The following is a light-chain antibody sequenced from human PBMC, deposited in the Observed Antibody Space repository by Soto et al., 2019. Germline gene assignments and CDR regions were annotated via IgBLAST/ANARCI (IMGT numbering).Light chain of an antibody. V-gene: IGKV3-15*01. J-gene: IGKJ4*01. Sequence: EIMMTHSPVTLSVSPCERATLSCRASQSVNSNLAWYQQKPGQAPRLLIYGASTRATGIPASFIGSRSGPEFTLTINSLQSEDFAIYYCQPYNNWPLTFGGGTKV. CDR1: QSVNSN. CDR3: QPYNNWPLT. CDR2: GAS.